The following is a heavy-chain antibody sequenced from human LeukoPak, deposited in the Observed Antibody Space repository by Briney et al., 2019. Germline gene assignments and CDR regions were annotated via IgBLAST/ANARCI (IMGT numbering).Heavy chain of an antibody. CDR2: ITYSGTT. J-gene: IGHJ4*02. CDR1: GGSLTSYF. CDR3: VRDLGNWDIDY. V-gene: IGHV4-59*12. Sequence: SETLSLTCTVSGGSLTSYFWAWIRQPPGKALEWIGYITYSGTTSYSGATTYNPSPESRVTISADTSRNQFSLRLSSVTAADTAVYYCVRDLGNWDIDYWGQGILVTVSS. D-gene: IGHD7-27*01.